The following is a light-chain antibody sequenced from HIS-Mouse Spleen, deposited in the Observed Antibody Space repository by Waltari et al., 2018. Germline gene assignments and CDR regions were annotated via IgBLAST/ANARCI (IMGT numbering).Light chain of an antibody. Sequence: QTVVTQEPSLTVSPGGTVTLTCASSTGAVTSGYYPNWFQQKPGQAPMALMYSTRNKTSLTPARFSVSRLGGKAALTLSGVQPEDEAEYYCLLYYGGAQVFGGGTKLTVL. J-gene: IGLJ2*01. CDR1: TGAVTSGYY. V-gene: IGLV7-43*01. CDR2: STR. CDR3: LLYYGGAQV.